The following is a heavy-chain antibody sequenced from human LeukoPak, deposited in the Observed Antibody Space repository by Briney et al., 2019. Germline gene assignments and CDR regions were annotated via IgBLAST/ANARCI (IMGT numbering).Heavy chain of an antibody. CDR2: IDPSDSYT. Sequence: GESLRISCKGSGYSFPSYWITWVRQMPGKGLEWMGSIDPSDSYTNYSPSFQGHVTISADKSISTAYLQWSSLMASDTAMYYCARTYYDILTGYSLSDYWGQGTLVTISS. J-gene: IGHJ4*02. D-gene: IGHD3-9*01. CDR3: ARTYYDILTGYSLSDY. CDR1: GYSFPSYW. V-gene: IGHV5-10-1*01.